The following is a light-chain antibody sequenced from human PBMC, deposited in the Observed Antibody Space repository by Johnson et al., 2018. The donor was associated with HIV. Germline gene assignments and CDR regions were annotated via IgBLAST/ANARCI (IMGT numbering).Light chain of an antibody. Sequence: QSVLTQPPSVSAAPGQRVTISCSGASSTFGNSYISWYQLLPGSPPKLLVFKNNDRPSGIPHRFSGSNSGTSATLDITGLQTGDEADYYCATWDTSLSTGGVFGTGTKVTVL. CDR2: KNN. CDR1: SSTFGNSY. V-gene: IGLV1-51*02. J-gene: IGLJ1*01. CDR3: ATWDTSLSTGGV.